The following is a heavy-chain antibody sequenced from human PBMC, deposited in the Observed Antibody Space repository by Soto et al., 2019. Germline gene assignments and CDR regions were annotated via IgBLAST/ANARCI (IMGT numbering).Heavy chain of an antibody. J-gene: IGHJ4*02. CDR1: GYTFSSYW. V-gene: IGHV3-74*01. Sequence: GGSLRLSRAASGYTFSSYWMHWVRQAPGKGLVWVSRVNGDGSSTSYADPVKGRFTISRDNAKNTVHLQMDSLRAEDTAVYYCARVMANLPWYFDYWGQGTLVTVSS. D-gene: IGHD2-8*01. CDR2: VNGDGSST. CDR3: ARVMANLPWYFDY.